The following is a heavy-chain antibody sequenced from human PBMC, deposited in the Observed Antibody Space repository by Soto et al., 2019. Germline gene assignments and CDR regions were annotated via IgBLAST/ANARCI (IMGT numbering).Heavy chain of an antibody. Sequence: SETLSLTCDISGGFIDNSHSFWGWVRHPPGKGLEFIGSVYYTGGAYYNPSLKSRVTVSVDTSKNQLSLRVNSVTAADTAVYYCARSPNIYSLTWFDPWGQGILVTVSS. CDR2: VYYTGGA. V-gene: IGHV4-39*01. J-gene: IGHJ5*02. D-gene: IGHD3-9*01. CDR1: GGFIDNSHSF. CDR3: ARSPNIYSLTWFDP.